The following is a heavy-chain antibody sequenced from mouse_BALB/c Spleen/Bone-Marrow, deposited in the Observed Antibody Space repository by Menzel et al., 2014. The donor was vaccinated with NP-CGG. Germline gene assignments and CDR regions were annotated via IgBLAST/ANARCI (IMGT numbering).Heavy chain of an antibody. V-gene: IGHV3-1*02. CDR3: ARSEGYYFGST. J-gene: IGHJ3*01. CDR1: GYSITSGYS. D-gene: IGHD1-1*01. CDR2: IHYSGST. Sequence: EVQRVESGPDLVKPSQSLSLTCTVTGYSITSGYSWHWIQQFPGNRLEWMGYIHYSGSTKYIPSLKSRISITRDTSKNQFFLQLNSVTTEDTATYYCARSEGYYFGSTWGQGTLVTVSA.